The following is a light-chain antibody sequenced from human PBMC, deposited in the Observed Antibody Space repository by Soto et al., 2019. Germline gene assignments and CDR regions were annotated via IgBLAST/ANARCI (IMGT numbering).Light chain of an antibody. V-gene: IGKV3-20*01. CDR1: QSVSSN. CDR2: GAS. CDR3: QQYGTPPQT. Sequence: EIVMTQSPATLSVSPVERATLSCRASQSVSSNLAWYQQKPGQAPRLLIYGASSRATGIPDRFSGSGSGTDFTLTISRLEPEDFAVYYCQQYGTPPQTFGQGTKVDIK. J-gene: IGKJ1*01.